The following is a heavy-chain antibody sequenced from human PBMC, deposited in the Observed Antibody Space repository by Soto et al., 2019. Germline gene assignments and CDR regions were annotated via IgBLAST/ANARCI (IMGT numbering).Heavy chain of an antibody. V-gene: IGHV3-66*01. D-gene: IGHD4-17*01. CDR3: ATRMTTAPY. CDR2: IYRGGGT. J-gene: IGHJ4*02. CDR1: CLIFSATY. Sequence: EVRLVQSGGGLVQPGGSLGLSFAAPCLIFSATYMGGVRQVPGRGLEWVSLIYRGGGTDYAGSVKGRFTISRDNSKNTLYLQMNSLKAEDTGIYYCATRMTTAPYWGQGTVVTVSS.